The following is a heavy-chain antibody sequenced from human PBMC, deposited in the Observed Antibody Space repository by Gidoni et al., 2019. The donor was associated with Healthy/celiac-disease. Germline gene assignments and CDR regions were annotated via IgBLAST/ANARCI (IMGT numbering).Heavy chain of an antibody. Sequence: QVQLVQSGAEVQKLGSSVTVSCKASGGTFSSYAISWVRQPPGQGVEWMGGIIPIFGTANYEQKFQVRVTITADESTSTAYMELRSLRSEDTAVYYCASSGGGGDPNGSNCYYGMDVWGQGTTVTVSS. D-gene: IGHD3-16*01. CDR1: GGTFSSYA. CDR3: ASSGGGGDPNGSNCYYGMDV. CDR2: IIPIFGTA. J-gene: IGHJ6*02. V-gene: IGHV1-69*01.